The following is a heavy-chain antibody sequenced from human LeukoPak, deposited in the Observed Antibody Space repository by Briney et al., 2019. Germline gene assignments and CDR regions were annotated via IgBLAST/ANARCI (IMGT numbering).Heavy chain of an antibody. CDR2: IYHSGST. D-gene: IGHD3-22*01. CDR1: GYSISSGYY. Sequence: SETLSLTCTVSGYSISSGYYWGWIRQPPGKGLEWIGSIYHSGSTYYNPSLKSRVTISVDTSKNQFSLKLSSVTAADTAVYYCARVGDSSGYYLSPGDYWGQGTLVTVSS. J-gene: IGHJ4*02. CDR3: ARVGDSSGYYLSPGDY. V-gene: IGHV4-38-2*02.